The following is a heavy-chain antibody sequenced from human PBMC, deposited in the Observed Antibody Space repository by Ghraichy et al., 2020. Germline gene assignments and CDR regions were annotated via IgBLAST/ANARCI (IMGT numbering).Heavy chain of an antibody. V-gene: IGHV3-53*01. Sequence: GSLNISCAASGFLVSSKYMTWVRQAPGKGLEWVSIIYSGGSTYYADSVKGRFTISRDSSKNTVYLQMNSLRAEDTAVYYCARVNHNEQWLVLDYWGQGTLVTVSP. CDR1: GFLVSSKY. D-gene: IGHD6-19*01. J-gene: IGHJ4*02. CDR2: IYSGGST. CDR3: ARVNHNEQWLVLDY.